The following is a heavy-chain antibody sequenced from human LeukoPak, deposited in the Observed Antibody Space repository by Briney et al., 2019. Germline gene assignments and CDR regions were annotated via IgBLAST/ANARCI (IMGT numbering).Heavy chain of an antibody. J-gene: IGHJ5*02. Sequence: SETLSLTCTVSGGSISSGTYYWSWIRQPAGKGLEWIGRIYTSGSTNYNPSLKSRVTISVATSKNQFSLKLSSVTAADTAVYYCARDKIEDSGYHNWFDPWGQGTLVTVSS. CDR3: ARDKIEDSGYHNWFDP. CDR1: GGSISSGTYY. CDR2: IYTSGST. D-gene: IGHD3-22*01. V-gene: IGHV4-61*02.